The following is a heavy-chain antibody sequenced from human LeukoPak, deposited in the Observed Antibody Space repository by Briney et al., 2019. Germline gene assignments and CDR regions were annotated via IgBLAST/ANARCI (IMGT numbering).Heavy chain of an antibody. Sequence: SETLSLTCTVSGGSISSYYWSWIRQPPGKGLEWIGYIYYSGSTNYNPSLKSRVTISVDTSKNQFSLKLSSVTAADTAVYYCARGGASSWSLVDYWGQGTLVTVSS. CDR2: IYYSGST. CDR1: GGSISSYY. V-gene: IGHV4-59*12. D-gene: IGHD6-13*01. CDR3: ARGGASSWSLVDY. J-gene: IGHJ4*02.